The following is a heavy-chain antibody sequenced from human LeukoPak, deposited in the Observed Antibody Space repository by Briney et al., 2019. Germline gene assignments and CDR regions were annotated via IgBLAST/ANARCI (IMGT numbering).Heavy chain of an antibody. D-gene: IGHD6-19*01. CDR1: GGSISSTNW. J-gene: IGHJ6*02. Sequence: QASGTLSLTCAVSGGSISSTNWWSWVRQPPGKGLEWIGEIYHTGSANFNPSLESRVTISVDKSKNHFSLNLSSVTAADTAVYYCATISVAPSGDYYFAMDVWGQGTTVTASS. V-gene: IGHV4-4*02. CDR3: ATISVAPSGDYYFAMDV. CDR2: IYHTGSA.